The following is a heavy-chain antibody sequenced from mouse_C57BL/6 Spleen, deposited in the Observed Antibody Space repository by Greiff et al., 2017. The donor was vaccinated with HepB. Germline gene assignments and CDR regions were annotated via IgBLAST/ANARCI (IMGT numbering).Heavy chain of an antibody. V-gene: IGHV2-9-1*01. D-gene: IGHD2-4*01. CDR2: IWTGGGT. Sequence: VQRVASGPGLVAPSQSLSITCTVSGFSLTSYALSWVRQPPGKGLEWLGVIWTGGGTNYNSALKSRLSISKDNSKSQVFLKMNSLQTDDTARYYCAKIYYDYDWFAYWGQGTLVTVSA. J-gene: IGHJ3*01. CDR1: GFSLTSYA. CDR3: AKIYYDYDWFAY.